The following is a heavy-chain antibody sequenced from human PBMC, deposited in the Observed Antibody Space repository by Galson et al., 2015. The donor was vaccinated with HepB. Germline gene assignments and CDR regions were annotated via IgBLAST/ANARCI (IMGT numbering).Heavy chain of an antibody. D-gene: IGHD1-1*01. Sequence: SLRLSCAASGFTLSTYFMHWVRQAPGKGLVWVSRMNRDGGSTTYADSVKGRFTISRDNAKNTLYLQMNSLRAEDTAVYYCARAVPGTYGNDYWGQGTLVTVSS. J-gene: IGHJ4*02. CDR3: ARAVPGTYGNDY. V-gene: IGHV3-74*03. CDR1: GFTLSTYF. CDR2: MNRDGGST.